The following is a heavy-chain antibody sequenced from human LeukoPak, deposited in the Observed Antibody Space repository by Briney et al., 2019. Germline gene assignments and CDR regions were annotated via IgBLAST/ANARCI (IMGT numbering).Heavy chain of an antibody. V-gene: IGHV3-23*01. Sequence: GGSLRLSCAASGFTFSSYVINWVRQAPGKGLEWVSAISGSGGSTYYADSVKGRFTISRDNSKNTLYLQMNSLRGEDTAVYYCAKLGTTSVTTGYWGQGTLVTVSS. D-gene: IGHD4-17*01. CDR2: ISGSGGST. J-gene: IGHJ4*02. CDR3: AKLGTTSVTTGY. CDR1: GFTFSSYV.